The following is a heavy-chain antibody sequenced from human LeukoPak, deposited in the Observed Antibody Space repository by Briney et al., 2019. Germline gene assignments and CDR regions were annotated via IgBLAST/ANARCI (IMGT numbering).Heavy chain of an antibody. CDR3: ATDYGYYGDDGGFDY. D-gene: IGHD4-17*01. Sequence: ASVKVSCKVSGYTLTELSMHWVRQAPGKGLEWMGGFDPEDGETIYAQKFQGRVTMTEDTSTDTAYMELSSLRSEDTAVYYCATDYGYYGDDGGFDYWGQGTLSPSPQ. CDR1: GYTLTELS. J-gene: IGHJ4*02. CDR2: FDPEDGET. V-gene: IGHV1-24*01.